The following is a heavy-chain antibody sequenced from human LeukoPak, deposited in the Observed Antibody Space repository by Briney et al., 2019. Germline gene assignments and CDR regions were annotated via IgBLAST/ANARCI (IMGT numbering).Heavy chain of an antibody. CDR2: ISSSSSYI. Sequence: GGSLRLSCAASGFTFSSHSLNWVRQAPGKGLEWVSSISSSSSYIYYADSVKGRFSISRDNAKNSLFLQMNSLTAEDTAVFYCARDWRNKYSNSWSRGEWYFDLWGRGTLVTVSS. J-gene: IGHJ2*01. V-gene: IGHV3-21*01. D-gene: IGHD6-13*01. CDR3: ARDWRNKYSNSWSRGEWYFDL. CDR1: GFTFSSHS.